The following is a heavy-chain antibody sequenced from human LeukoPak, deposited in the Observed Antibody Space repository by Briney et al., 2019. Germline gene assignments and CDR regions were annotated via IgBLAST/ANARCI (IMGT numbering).Heavy chain of an antibody. CDR3: AKERDTAMVTIDY. D-gene: IGHD5-18*01. Sequence: GGSLRLSCAASGFTFSGHWMSWVRQAPGKGLEWVANINQGGSDKYYADSVKGRFTISRDNSKNMLYLQMNSLRAGDTAVYYCAKERDTAMVTIDYWGQGTLVTVSS. CDR2: INQGGSDK. J-gene: IGHJ4*02. V-gene: IGHV3-7*01. CDR1: GFTFSGHW.